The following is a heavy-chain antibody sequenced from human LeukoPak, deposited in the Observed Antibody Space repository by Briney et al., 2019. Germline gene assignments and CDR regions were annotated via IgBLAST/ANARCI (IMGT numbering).Heavy chain of an antibody. CDR1: GFTFSSYS. J-gene: IGHJ4*02. V-gene: IGHV3-48*02. CDR3: ATYSSGWYLVY. D-gene: IGHD6-19*01. Sequence: GGSLRLSCAASGFTFSSYSMNWVRQAPGKGLEWVSSISSSSSAIYYADSVKGRFTISRDDAQNSLYLQMNSLRDGDTAVYYCATYSSGWYLVYWGQGTLVTVSS. CDR2: ISSSSSAI.